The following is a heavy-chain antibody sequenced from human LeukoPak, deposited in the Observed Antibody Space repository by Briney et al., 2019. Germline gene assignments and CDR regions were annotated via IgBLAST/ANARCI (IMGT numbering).Heavy chain of an antibody. CDR2: INHSGST. CDR1: GVSISSSSAYY. J-gene: IGHJ5*02. V-gene: IGHV4-39*07. CDR3: ATASGVLPAAPFDP. D-gene: IGHD2-2*01. Sequence: SETLSLTCTVSGVSISSSSAYYWGWIRQPPGKGLEWIGEINHSGSTNYNPSLKSRVTISVDTSKNQFSLKLSSVTAADTAVYYCATASGVLPAAPFDPWGQGTLVTVSS.